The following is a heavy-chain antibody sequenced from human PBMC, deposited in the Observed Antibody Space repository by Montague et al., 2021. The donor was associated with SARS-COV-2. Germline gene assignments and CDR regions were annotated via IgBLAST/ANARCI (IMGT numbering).Heavy chain of an antibody. D-gene: IGHD3-3*01. CDR3: ARVVGDYDFWSGQYYYYYYMDI. J-gene: IGHJ6*03. V-gene: IGHV4-59*01. CDR1: GGSISSYY. CDR2: IYYSGST. Sequence: ETLSLTCTVSGGSISSYYWSWIRQPPGKGLEWIGYIYYSGSTNYNPSLKSRVTISVDTSKNQFSPKLSSVTAADTAVYSCARVVGDYDFWSGQYYYYYYMDIWGKGTTVTVSS.